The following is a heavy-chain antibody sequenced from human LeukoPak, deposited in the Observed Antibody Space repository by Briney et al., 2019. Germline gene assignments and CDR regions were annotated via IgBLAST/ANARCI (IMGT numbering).Heavy chain of an antibody. CDR1: GFTVSSNY. CDR2: IYSSGST. D-gene: IGHD3-22*01. Sequence: GGSLRLSCGASGFTVSSNYMSWVRQAPGKGLEWVSFIYSSGSTYYADSVKGRFTISRDNSKNTLYLQMNSLRAEDTAVYYCAKDIWITMIVVVTGIDYWGQGTLVTVSS. J-gene: IGHJ4*02. CDR3: AKDIWITMIVVVTGIDY. V-gene: IGHV3-66*01.